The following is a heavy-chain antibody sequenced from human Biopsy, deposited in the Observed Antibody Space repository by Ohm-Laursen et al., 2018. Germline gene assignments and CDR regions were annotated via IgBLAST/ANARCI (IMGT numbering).Heavy chain of an antibody. CDR2: VTGSGRST. D-gene: IGHD1-20*01. J-gene: IGHJ4*02. CDR3: AGDINNWNVNY. CDR1: GFTFSGYA. V-gene: IGHV3-23*01. Sequence: SLRLSCSATGFTFSGYAMSWVRQGPEKGLEWVSVVTGSGRSTYYTDSVKGRFSISRDNSKNTLYLQMNSLRVEDTAVYYCAGDINNWNVNYWGQGTLVIVSS.